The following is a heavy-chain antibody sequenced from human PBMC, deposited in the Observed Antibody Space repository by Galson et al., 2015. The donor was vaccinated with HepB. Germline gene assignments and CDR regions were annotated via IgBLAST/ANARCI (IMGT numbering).Heavy chain of an antibody. J-gene: IGHJ4*02. D-gene: IGHD1-26*01. Sequence: SVKVSCKAPGYTFFNYGITWVRQAPGQGLEWMGWISPYNGATNYAQKLQGRLTMTADTFTTTAYMELRSLRSDDTALYFCAAGPGKAKYYFDYWGQGTLVTVSS. CDR2: ISPYNGAT. CDR3: AAGPGKAKYYFDY. V-gene: IGHV1-18*01. CDR1: GYTFFNYG.